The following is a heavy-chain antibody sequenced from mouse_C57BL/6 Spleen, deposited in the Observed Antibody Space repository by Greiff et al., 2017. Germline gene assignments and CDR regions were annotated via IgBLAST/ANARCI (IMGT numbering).Heavy chain of an antibody. CDR1: GYTFTSYW. J-gene: IGHJ2*01. V-gene: IGHV1-52*01. Sequence: QVQLQQPGAELVRPGSSVKLSCKASGYTFTSYWLHWVKQRPIQGLEWIGNIDPSDSETHYNQKFKDKATLTVDKSSSTAYMQLSSLTSEDSAVYYCARSERGYYFDYWGQGTTLTVSS. CDR2: IDPSDSET. CDR3: ARSERGYYFDY.